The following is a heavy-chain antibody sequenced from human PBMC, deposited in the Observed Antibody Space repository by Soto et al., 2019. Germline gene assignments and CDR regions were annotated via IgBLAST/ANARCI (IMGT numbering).Heavy chain of an antibody. J-gene: IGHJ4*02. CDR1: GGTFSSYA. D-gene: IGHD3-22*01. Sequence: SVKVSCKASGGTFSSYAISWVRQAPGQGLEWMGGIIPIFGTANYAQKFQGRVTITADESSSTAYMELSSLRSEDTAVYYCAREGSNYDSTISPFDYWGQGTLVTVSS. CDR2: IIPIFGTA. CDR3: AREGSNYDSTISPFDY. V-gene: IGHV1-69*13.